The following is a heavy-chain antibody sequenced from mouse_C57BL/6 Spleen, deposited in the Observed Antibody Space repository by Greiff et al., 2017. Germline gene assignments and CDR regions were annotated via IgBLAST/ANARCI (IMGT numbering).Heavy chain of an antibody. CDR3: ARKDTTASFYAMDY. J-gene: IGHJ4*01. Sequence: EVQLQQSGPELVKPGASVKISCKASGYTFTDYYMNWVKQSHGKSLEWIGDINPNNGGTSYNQKFKGKATLTVDKSSSTAYMELRSLTSEDSAVYYCARKDTTASFYAMDYWGQGTSVTVSS. D-gene: IGHD1-2*01. CDR1: GYTFTDYY. V-gene: IGHV1-26*01. CDR2: INPNNGGT.